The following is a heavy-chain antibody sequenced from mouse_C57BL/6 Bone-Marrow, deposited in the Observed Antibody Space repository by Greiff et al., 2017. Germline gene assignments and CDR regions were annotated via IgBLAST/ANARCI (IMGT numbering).Heavy chain of an antibody. J-gene: IGHJ3*01. D-gene: IGHD2-1*01. CDR1: GFSFNTYA. CDR3: VRQGVYGISFAY. CDR2: IRSKSNNYAT. Sequence: EVHLVESGGGLVQPKGSLKLSCAASGFSFNTYAMNWVRQAPGKGLEWVARIRSKSNNYATYYADSVKDRFTISRDDSESMLYLQMNNLKTEDTAMYYCVRQGVYGISFAYWGQGTLVTVSA. V-gene: IGHV10-1*01.